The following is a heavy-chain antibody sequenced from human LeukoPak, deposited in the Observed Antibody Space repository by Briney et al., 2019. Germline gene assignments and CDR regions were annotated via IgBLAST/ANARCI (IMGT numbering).Heavy chain of an antibody. V-gene: IGHV3-48*03. CDR1: GFTFSSYE. D-gene: IGHD3-16*01. J-gene: IGHJ4*02. CDR3: ARGLNQGHCFDY. CDR2: ISSSGSTI. Sequence: GGSLRLSCAASGFTFSSYEMNWVRQAPGKGLEWVSYISSSGSTIYYADSVKGRFTISRDNAKNSLYLQMNSLRAEDTAVYYCARGLNQGHCFDYWGQGTLVTVSS.